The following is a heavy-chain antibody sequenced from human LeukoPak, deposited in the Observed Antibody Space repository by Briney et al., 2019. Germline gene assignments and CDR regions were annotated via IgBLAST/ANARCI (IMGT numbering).Heavy chain of an antibody. V-gene: IGHV4-59*01. Sequence: SETLSLTCTVSGGSISSYYWSWIRQPPGKGLEWIGYIYYSGSTNYNPSLKSRVTISVDTSKNQFSLKLSSVTAADTAVYYCARDRGVGAPSSGDYWGQGTLVTVSS. CDR2: IYYSGST. D-gene: IGHD1-26*01. J-gene: IGHJ4*02. CDR3: ARDRGVGAPSSGDY. CDR1: GGSISSYY.